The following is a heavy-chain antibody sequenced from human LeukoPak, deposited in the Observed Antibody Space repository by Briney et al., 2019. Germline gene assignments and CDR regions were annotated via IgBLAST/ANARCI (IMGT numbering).Heavy chain of an antibody. CDR2: IYYSGST. CDR3: ARAGYSGYGGGLDY. Sequence: SETLSLTCTVSGGSISSYYWSGIRQPPGKGLEWIGYIYYSGSTNYNPSLKSRVTISVDTSKNQFSLKLSSVTAADTAVYYCARAGYSGYGGGLDYWGQGTLVTVSS. D-gene: IGHD5-12*01. J-gene: IGHJ4*02. V-gene: IGHV4-59*01. CDR1: GGSISSYY.